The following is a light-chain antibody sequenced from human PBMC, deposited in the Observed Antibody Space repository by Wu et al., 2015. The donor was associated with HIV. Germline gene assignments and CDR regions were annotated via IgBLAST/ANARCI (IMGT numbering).Light chain of an antibody. CDR1: QDISSW. J-gene: IGKJ4*01. V-gene: IGKV1-12*01. Sequence: DIQMSQSPSFVSASVGDRVTITCRASQDISSWLAWYQMKAGKPPKLLISAASSLQSGVPPRFSGSGSGREFTLTINSLQLEDMATYYCQQCHSFPLTFGGGTQMEI. CDR2: AAS. CDR3: QQCHSFPLT.